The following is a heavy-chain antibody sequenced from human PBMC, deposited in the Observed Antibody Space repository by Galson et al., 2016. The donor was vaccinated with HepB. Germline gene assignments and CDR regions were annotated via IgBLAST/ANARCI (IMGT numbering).Heavy chain of an antibody. D-gene: IGHD5-18*01. Sequence: SVKVSCKASGYIFTDYFMHWVRQAPGQGLDWMGWINPSSGGTKYPQKFQGRVTLTRDTSTSTAYVEVRRLSSDDTAVYYCARGYPKFVSWGQGTLVTVSS. CDR2: INPSSGGT. V-gene: IGHV1-2*02. CDR1: GYIFTDYF. J-gene: IGHJ4*02. CDR3: ARGYPKFVS.